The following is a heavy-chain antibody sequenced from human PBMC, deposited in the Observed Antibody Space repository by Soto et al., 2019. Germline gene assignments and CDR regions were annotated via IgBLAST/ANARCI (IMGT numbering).Heavy chain of an antibody. Sequence: PSETLSLTCTVSGGSISSSSYYWGWIRQPPGKGLEWIGSIYYSGSTYYNPSLKSRVTISVDTSKNQFSLKLSSVTAADTAVYYCARHEGGYDFGDNWFDPWGQGTLVTVSS. CDR2: IYYSGST. CDR3: ARHEGGYDFGDNWFDP. CDR1: GGSISSSSYY. D-gene: IGHD5-12*01. V-gene: IGHV4-39*01. J-gene: IGHJ5*02.